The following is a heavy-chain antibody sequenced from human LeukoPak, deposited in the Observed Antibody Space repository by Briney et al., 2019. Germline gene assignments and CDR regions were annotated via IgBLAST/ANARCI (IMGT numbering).Heavy chain of an antibody. D-gene: IGHD3-22*01. V-gene: IGHV4-59*01. J-gene: IGHJ4*02. CDR2: IYYSGST. Sequence: SETLSLTCTVSGGSISSYYWSWIRQPPGKGLEWIGYIYYSGSTNYNPSLKSRVTISVDTSKNQFSLKLSSVTAADTAVYYCARGRGGYYHYFDYWGQGTLVTVSS. CDR1: GGSISSYY. CDR3: ARGRGGYYHYFDY.